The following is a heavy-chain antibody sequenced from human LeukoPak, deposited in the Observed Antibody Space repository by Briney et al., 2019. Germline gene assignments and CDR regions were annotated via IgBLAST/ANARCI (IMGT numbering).Heavy chain of an antibody. D-gene: IGHD6-13*01. V-gene: IGHV5-51*01. CDR2: IYPGDSDT. CDR1: GYSFTTYY. Sequence: GESLKISCKGSGYSFTTYYIAWVRQMPGKGLEWMGMIYPGDSDTRYSPSFQGQVTISADKSISTAYLQWSSLKASDTAMYYCARSGFLGSSWPFDCWGQGTLVTVSS. CDR3: ARSGFLGSSWPFDC. J-gene: IGHJ4*02.